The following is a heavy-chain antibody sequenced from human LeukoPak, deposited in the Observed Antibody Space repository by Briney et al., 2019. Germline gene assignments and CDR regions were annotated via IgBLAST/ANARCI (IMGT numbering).Heavy chain of an antibody. CDR2: IKQDGSQK. V-gene: IGHV3-7*01. CDR1: GFTFSSYW. Sequence: GGTLRLSCAASGFTFSSYWMHCVRQAPGKGLEWVANIKQDGSQKDYVDSVKGRFTISRDNAKNSLYLQMNSLRVEDTAVYYCAKDQVTMVRGVLDYWGQGTLVTVSS. D-gene: IGHD3-10*01. J-gene: IGHJ4*02. CDR3: AKDQVTMVRGVLDY.